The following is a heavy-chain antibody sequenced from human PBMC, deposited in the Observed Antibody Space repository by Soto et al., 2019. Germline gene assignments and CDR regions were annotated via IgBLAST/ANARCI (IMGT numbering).Heavy chain of an antibody. V-gene: IGHV4-28*01. J-gene: IGHJ4*02. D-gene: IGHD3-3*01. CDR3: ARMEIQGPIDY. CDR2: IYYSGTT. Sequence: QVQLQESGPGLVKPSDTLSLTCAISGYSISSSNWWGWIRQPPGKGLEWIGYIYYSGTTYYNPSLKSRVTMSVDTSKNQFALKLTSVTAVDTAVYYCARMEIQGPIDYWGQGTLVTVSS. CDR1: GYSISSSNW.